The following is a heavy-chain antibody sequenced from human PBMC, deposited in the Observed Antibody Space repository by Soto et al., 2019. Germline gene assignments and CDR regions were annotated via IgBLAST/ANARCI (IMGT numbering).Heavy chain of an antibody. Sequence: QVQLVQSGAEVKKPGSSVKVSCKASGGTFSSYTISWVRQAPGQGLEWMGRIIPILGIANYAQKFQGRVTITADTSTSTAYMELSSLRSEDTAVYYCASGLTGYCSGGSCGAGFQHWGQGTLVTVSS. CDR2: IIPILGIA. V-gene: IGHV1-69*02. D-gene: IGHD2-15*01. J-gene: IGHJ1*01. CDR3: ASGLTGYCSGGSCGAGFQH. CDR1: GGTFSSYT.